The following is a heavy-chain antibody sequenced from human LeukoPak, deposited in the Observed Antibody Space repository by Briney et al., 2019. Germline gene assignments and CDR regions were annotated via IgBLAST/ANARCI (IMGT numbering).Heavy chain of an antibody. CDR1: GGSFSGYY. CDR2: INHSGST. V-gene: IGHV4-34*01. D-gene: IGHD3-10*01. Sequence: SETLSLTCAVYGGSFSGYYWSWIRQPPGKGLEWIGEINHSGSTNYNPSLKSRVTISVDTSKNQFSLKLSSVTAAHTAVYYCARGRITRYGMDVWGQGTTVTVSS. CDR3: ARGRITRYGMDV. J-gene: IGHJ6*02.